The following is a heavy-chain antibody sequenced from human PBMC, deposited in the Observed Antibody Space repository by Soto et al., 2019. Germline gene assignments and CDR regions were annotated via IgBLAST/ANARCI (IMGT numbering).Heavy chain of an antibody. CDR3: ARSDSSGHYYVGFDY. CDR1: GYTFTSYG. D-gene: IGHD3-22*01. CDR2: ISAYNGNT. J-gene: IGHJ4*02. V-gene: IGHV1-18*01. Sequence: VASVKVSCKASGYTFTSYGISWVRQAPGQGLEWMGWISAYNGNTNYAQKLQGRVTMTTDTSTSTAYMELRSLRSDDTAVYYCARSDSSGHYYVGFDYWGQGTLVTVSS.